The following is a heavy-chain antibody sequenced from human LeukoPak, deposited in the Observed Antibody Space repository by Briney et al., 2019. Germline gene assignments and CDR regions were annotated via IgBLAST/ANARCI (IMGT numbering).Heavy chain of an antibody. D-gene: IGHD5-24*01. J-gene: IGHJ6*02. Sequence: TGGSLRLSCAASGFTFSSYAMSWVRQAPGRGLEWVSAISGSGGSTYYADSVKGRFTISRGNSKNTLYLQMNSLRAEDTAVYYCAKFQRGRDGYNKDYYYYGMDVWGQGTTVTVSS. V-gene: IGHV3-23*01. CDR1: GFTFSSYA. CDR3: AKFQRGRDGYNKDYYYYGMDV. CDR2: ISGSGGST.